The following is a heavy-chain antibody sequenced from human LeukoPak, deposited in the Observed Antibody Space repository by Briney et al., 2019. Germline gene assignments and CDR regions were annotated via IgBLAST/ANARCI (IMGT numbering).Heavy chain of an antibody. CDR3: ARDTGGVAGN. D-gene: IGHD2-8*02. CDR2: IDSDGSRT. CDR1: GFTFSSYW. V-gene: IGHV3-74*01. Sequence: PGGSLRLSCAASGFTFSSYWMHWVRQAPGKGLVWVSRIDSDGSRTSYADSVKGRFTISRDNAKNTLYLQVNSLRAEDTAVCYCARDTGGVAGNWGQGTLVTVSS. J-gene: IGHJ4*02.